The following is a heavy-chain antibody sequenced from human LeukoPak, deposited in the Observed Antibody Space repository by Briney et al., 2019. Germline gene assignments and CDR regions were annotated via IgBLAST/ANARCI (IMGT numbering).Heavy chain of an antibody. V-gene: IGHV4-34*01. CDR2: INHSGST. CDR3: ARGPSKKWQLVRWFDP. D-gene: IGHD6-6*01. Sequence: SETLSLTCAVYGGSFSGYYWSWIRQPPWKGLEWIGEINHSGSTNYNPSLKSRVTISVDTSKNQFSLKLSSVTAADTAVYYCARGPSKKWQLVRWFDPWGQGTLVTVSS. CDR1: GGSFSGYY. J-gene: IGHJ5*02.